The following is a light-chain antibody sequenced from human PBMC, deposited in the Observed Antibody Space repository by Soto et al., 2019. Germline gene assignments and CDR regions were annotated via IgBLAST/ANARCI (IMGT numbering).Light chain of an antibody. CDR2: DVS. CDR1: SSDVGGYNY. V-gene: IGLV2-11*01. J-gene: IGLJ1*01. CDR3: CSYAGSPRYV. Sequence: QSALTQPRSVSGSPGQSVTISCTGTSSDVGGYNYVSWYQQHPGKAPKVMIYDVSERPSGVPDRFSGSKSGNTASLTISGRQAEDEAVYYFCSYAGSPRYVLGTGTKLTVL.